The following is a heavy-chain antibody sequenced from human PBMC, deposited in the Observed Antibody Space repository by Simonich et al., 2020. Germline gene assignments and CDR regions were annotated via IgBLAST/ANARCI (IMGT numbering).Heavy chain of an antibody. Sequence: QVQLVQSGAEVKKPGSSVKVSCKASGYTFTSYDINWVRQATGQGLEWMGWMNPNMGNTGYAQKFQGRVTITRNTSISTAYMELSSLRPEDTAVYYCARTYSGSYYYFDYWGQGTLVTVSS. D-gene: IGHD1-26*01. CDR2: MNPNMGNT. CDR3: ARTYSGSYYYFDY. CDR1: GYTFTSYD. J-gene: IGHJ4*02. V-gene: IGHV1-8*03.